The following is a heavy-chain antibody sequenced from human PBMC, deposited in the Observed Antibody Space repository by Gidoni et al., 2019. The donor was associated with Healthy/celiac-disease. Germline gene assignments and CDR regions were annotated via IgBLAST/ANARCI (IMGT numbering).Heavy chain of an antibody. Sequence: QLQLQESGPGLVKPSETLSLTCTVSGGSISSSSYYWGWIRQPPGKGLAWIGSIYYSGSTYYNPSLKSRVTISVDTSKNQFSLKLSSVTAADTAVYYCARLKTTVTPRPFDYWGQGTLVTVSS. CDR3: ARLKTTVTPRPFDY. D-gene: IGHD4-17*01. CDR2: IYYSGST. V-gene: IGHV4-39*01. J-gene: IGHJ4*02. CDR1: GGSISSSSYY.